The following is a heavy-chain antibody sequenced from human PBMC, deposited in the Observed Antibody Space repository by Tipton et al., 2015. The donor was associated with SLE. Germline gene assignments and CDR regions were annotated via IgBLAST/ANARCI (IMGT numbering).Heavy chain of an antibody. CDR3: ARALLGWNGGYYYYGMDV. CDR1: GGSISSHY. Sequence: TLSLTCTVSGGSISSHYWNWIRQPPGKGLEWVGYIYYSGSTNHNPSLKSRVTISVDTSKNQFSLKLSSVTAADTAVYYCARALLGWNGGYYYYGMDVWGQGTTVTVSS. D-gene: IGHD1-1*01. V-gene: IGHV4-59*11. CDR2: IYYSGST. J-gene: IGHJ6*02.